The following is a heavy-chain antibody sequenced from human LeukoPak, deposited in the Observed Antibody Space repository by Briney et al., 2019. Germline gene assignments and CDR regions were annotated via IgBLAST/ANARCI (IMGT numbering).Heavy chain of an antibody. CDR2: ISFDGSEE. CDR3: AKAVAGRFDY. Sequence: GGSLRLSCAASGFTFSTYGMVWVRQAPGKGLEWVGVISFDGSEEYYADAVKGRFTISRDNSKNTLFLQMNSLRAEDTAVYYCAKAVAGRFDYWGQGTLVTVSS. J-gene: IGHJ4*02. CDR1: GFTFSTYG. D-gene: IGHD6-19*01. V-gene: IGHV3-30*18.